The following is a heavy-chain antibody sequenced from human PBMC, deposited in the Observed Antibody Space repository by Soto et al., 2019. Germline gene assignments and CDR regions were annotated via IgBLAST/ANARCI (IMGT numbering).Heavy chain of an antibody. Sequence: QVTLKESGPVLVKPTETLTLTCTVSGFSLSNARMGVSWIRQPPGKALEWLAHIFSNDEKSYSTSLKSRLTTAKDTSNSQVVLTMTNMDPVDTATYYCARFLRWYGSYDFDYWGQGTLVTVSS. J-gene: IGHJ4*02. V-gene: IGHV2-26*01. CDR1: GFSLSNARMG. CDR3: ARFLRWYGSYDFDY. D-gene: IGHD6-13*01. CDR2: IFSNDEK.